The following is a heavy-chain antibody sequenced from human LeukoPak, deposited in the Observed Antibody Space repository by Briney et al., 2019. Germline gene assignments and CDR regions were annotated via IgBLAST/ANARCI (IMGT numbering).Heavy chain of an antibody. Sequence: GGSLRLSCAASGFTFNNYGLHWVRQAPGKGLEWVAVISYDGSHEYSAESVKGRFTVSRDNSKNTLYLQMNSLRAEDTAVYYCAKDRGRYRYWGQGTLVTVSS. CDR1: GFTFNNYG. V-gene: IGHV3-30*18. D-gene: IGHD3-10*01. J-gene: IGHJ4*02. CDR2: ISYDGSHE. CDR3: AKDRGRYRY.